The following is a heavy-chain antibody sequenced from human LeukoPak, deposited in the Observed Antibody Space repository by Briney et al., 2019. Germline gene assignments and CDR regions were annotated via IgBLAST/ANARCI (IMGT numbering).Heavy chain of an antibody. J-gene: IGHJ6*03. CDR1: GYSFTSYW. V-gene: IGHV5-51*01. CDR3: ARQNRDNYYYHYMDV. Sequence: GESLKISCKGSGYSFTSYWIGWVRQMPGKGLEWMGIIYPGDSDTRYSPSFQGQVTISADKSISTAYLQWSTLKASDTAMYYCARQNRDNYYYHYMDVWGKGTTVTVSS. CDR2: IYPGDSDT.